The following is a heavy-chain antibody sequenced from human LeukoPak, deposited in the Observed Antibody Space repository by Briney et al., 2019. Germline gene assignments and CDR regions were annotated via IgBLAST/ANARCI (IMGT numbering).Heavy chain of an antibody. D-gene: IGHD6-13*01. J-gene: IGHJ5*02. CDR1: SHSISNYY. Sequence: SETLSLTCTVSSHSISNYYWNWIRQPPGKGLEWIGYIYYSGSTKYNPSLKSRVTMSVDTSKNQFSLKLSSVAAADTAVYYCARGSSSWYQNWFDPWGEGTLVTVSS. CDR2: IYYSGST. V-gene: IGHV4-59*12. CDR3: ARGSSSWYQNWFDP.